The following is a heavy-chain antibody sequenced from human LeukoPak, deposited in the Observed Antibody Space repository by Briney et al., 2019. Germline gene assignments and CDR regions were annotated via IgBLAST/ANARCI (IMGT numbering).Heavy chain of an antibody. CDR1: GGTSNSHA. J-gene: IGHJ4*02. CDR2: IIPNLGTT. CDR3: ATTNDGGGYQWGDFFDF. V-gene: IGHV1-69*06. Sequence: SVKVSCKASGGTSNSHAISWVRQAPGQGLEWMGGIIPNLGTTNRAQNFQDRVTLTADKSTNTAYMELTSLTSDDTAVYYCATTNDGGGYQWGDFFDFWGQGTLVTVSS. D-gene: IGHD3-22*01.